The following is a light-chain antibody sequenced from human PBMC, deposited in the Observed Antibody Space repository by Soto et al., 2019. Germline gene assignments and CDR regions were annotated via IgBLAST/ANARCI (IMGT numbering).Light chain of an antibody. V-gene: IGKV1-5*03. CDR3: QQYNSYSWT. Sequence: DIQMTQSPSSLSASVGDRVTIICRASQSVSTRLAWYQQKPGKAPKVLIYKASSLESGVPSRFSGSGSGTEFTLTISSLQPDDFATYYCQQYNSYSWTFGQGTKVDIK. J-gene: IGKJ1*01. CDR1: QSVSTR. CDR2: KAS.